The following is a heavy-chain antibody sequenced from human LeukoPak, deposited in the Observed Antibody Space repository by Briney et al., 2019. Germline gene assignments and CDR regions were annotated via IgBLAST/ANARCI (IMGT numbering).Heavy chain of an antibody. CDR3: AKVREVGTNIEVVVVDISGAFDM. Sequence: VASVKVSCKASGYTFTGYYMHWVRQAPGQGLEWMGWINPNSGGTNFAQKFQGRVTMTRDTSINTAYMELSRLRSDDTAVYFCAKVREVGTNIEVVVVDISGAFDMWGQGTKVTVSS. D-gene: IGHD2-15*01. CDR2: INPNSGGT. CDR1: GYTFTGYY. J-gene: IGHJ3*02. V-gene: IGHV1-2*02.